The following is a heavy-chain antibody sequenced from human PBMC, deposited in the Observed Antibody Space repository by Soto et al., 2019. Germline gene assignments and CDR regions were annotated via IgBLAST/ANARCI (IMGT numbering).Heavy chain of an antibody. V-gene: IGHV4-4*02. CDR2: IFHNGDT. D-gene: IGHD1-26*01. J-gene: IGHJ6*02. CDR1: GDSLTYSHW. CDR3: VRDSRRSWPYAMDV. Sequence: QVPLQVSGPGLVKPSGTLSLTCVVSGDSLTYSHWWSWVRQPPGKALEWIGEIFHNGDTNYNPSLNSRVTMSVDTSKNHFSLNLASVTAADAAVYFCVRDSRRSWPYAMDVWGQGTTVTVSS.